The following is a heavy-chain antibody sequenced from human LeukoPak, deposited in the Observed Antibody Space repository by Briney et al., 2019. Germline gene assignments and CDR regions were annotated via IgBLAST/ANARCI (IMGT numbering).Heavy chain of an antibody. CDR3: AKGGFWSGYYMFDY. CDR1: GFAVSDHY. Sequence: GGSLRLSCAASGFAVSDHYMNWVRQAPGKGLEWVSVMYSGGSIYYADSVKGRFTISRDNSKNSLYLQMDSLRADDTALYYCAKGGFWSGYYMFDYWGQGTLVTVSS. D-gene: IGHD3-3*01. J-gene: IGHJ4*02. V-gene: IGHV3-53*01. CDR2: MYSGGSI.